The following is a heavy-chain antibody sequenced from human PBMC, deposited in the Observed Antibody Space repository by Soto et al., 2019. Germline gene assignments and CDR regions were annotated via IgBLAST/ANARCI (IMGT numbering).Heavy chain of an antibody. CDR1: GYNFTTYA. J-gene: IGHJ4*02. CDR3: ARGAPPIDY. V-gene: IGHV1-3*01. Sequence: KVSCKASGYNFTTYAMHRVRQAPGQRLEWMGWINAGNGNTKYSQKFQGRVTITRDTSASTAYMELSSLRSEDTAVYYCARGAPPIDYWGQGTLVTVSS. CDR2: INAGNGNT.